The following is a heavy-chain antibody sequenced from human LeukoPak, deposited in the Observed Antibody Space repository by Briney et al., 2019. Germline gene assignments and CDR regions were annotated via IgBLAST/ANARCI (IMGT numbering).Heavy chain of an antibody. D-gene: IGHD1-26*01. CDR1: GLTFRNYG. V-gene: IGHV3-23*01. CDR3: AKDDGGSYYIYYYYMDV. Sequence: PGGTLRLSCAASGLTFRNYGMSWVRQAPGKGLEWVSVISNSGGNTYYADSVKGRFTISRDNTRNTLYLQMNSLRAEDTAVYYCAKDDGGSYYIYYYYMDVWGKGTPVTISS. J-gene: IGHJ6*03. CDR2: ISNSGGNT.